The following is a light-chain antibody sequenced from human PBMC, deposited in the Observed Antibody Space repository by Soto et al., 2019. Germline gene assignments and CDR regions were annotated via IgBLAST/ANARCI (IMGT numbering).Light chain of an antibody. CDR2: RTS. Sequence: DVVMTQSPLSLPVTLGQPASISCRSSQSIVYSDGNAYLSWFQQRPGQSPRRLIYRTSNRDSGVXDXFSGSGSGTDFTLTINRVEAEDVGVYYCMQGNVWPPTFGRGTKVEIK. J-gene: IGKJ1*01. V-gene: IGKV2-30*01. CDR3: MQGNVWPPT. CDR1: QSIVYSDGNAY.